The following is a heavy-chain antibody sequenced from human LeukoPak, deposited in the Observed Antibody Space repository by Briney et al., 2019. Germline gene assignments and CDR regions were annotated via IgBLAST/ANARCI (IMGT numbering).Heavy chain of an antibody. V-gene: IGHV3-23*01. J-gene: IGHJ4*02. Sequence: GGSLRLSCAASGFTFSSYAMIWVRQASGKGLEWASAISGSGGSTYYADSVRGRFTISRDNSKNTLFLQMNSLRVEDTAVYYCANPPIVGTDYWGQGTLVTVSS. CDR1: GFTFSSYA. CDR3: ANPPIVGTDY. CDR2: ISGSGGST. D-gene: IGHD1-26*01.